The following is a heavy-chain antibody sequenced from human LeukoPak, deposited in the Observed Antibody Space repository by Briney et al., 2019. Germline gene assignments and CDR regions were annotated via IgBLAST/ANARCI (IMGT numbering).Heavy chain of an antibody. CDR1: GYTFTSYY. CDR2: INPSGGST. CDR3: AREGLSCSSTSCYLDY. D-gene: IGHD2-2*01. Sequence: ASVKVSCKASGYTFTSYYMHWVRQAPGQGLEWMGIINPSGGSTSYAQKFQGRVTMTRDTSTSTVYMELGSLRSEDTAVCYCAREGLSCSSTSCYLDYWGQGTLVTVSS. V-gene: IGHV1-46*03. J-gene: IGHJ4*02.